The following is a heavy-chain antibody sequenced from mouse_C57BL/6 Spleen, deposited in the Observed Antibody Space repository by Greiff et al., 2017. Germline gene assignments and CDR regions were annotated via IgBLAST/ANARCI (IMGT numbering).Heavy chain of an antibody. J-gene: IGHJ4*01. Sequence: EVQGVESGGGLVQPKGSLTLSCAASGFSFNPYAMNWVRQAPGKGVEWVARISSKSNNDATSYAESVKDRFTISRDDSESLLYLQMNNLKTEDTAVYYYVRQGELYAMDYWGQGTSVTVSS. CDR1: GFSFNPYA. V-gene: IGHV10-1*01. CDR2: ISSKSNNDAT. CDR3: VRQGELYAMDY.